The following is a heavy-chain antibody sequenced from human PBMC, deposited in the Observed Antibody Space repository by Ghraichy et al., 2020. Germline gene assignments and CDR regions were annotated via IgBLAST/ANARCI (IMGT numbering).Heavy chain of an antibody. V-gene: IGHV2-5*02. CDR1: GFSLSTSGVG. CDR2: IYWDDDK. CDR3: AYRDLEYCSGGSCYFHY. D-gene: IGHD2-15*01. Sequence: SGPTLVKPTQTLTLTCTFSGFSLSTSGVGVGWIRQPPGKALEWLALIYWDDDKRYTPSLESRLAITKVTSKNQVVLTMTDVDPVDTATYYCAYRDLEYCSGGSCYFHYWCQGTLVTVSS. J-gene: IGHJ4*02.